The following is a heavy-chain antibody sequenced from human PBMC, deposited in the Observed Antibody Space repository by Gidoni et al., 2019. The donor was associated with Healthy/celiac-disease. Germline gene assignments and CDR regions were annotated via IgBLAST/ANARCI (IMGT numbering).Heavy chain of an antibody. V-gene: IGHV1-69*01. D-gene: IGHD3-22*01. CDR1: GAPLRSYA. CDR3: ARDLLDSSGYPDAFDI. Sequence: QVQLVQSGAEVQKPGSSVKVSCKASGAPLRSYATSWVRQAPDHGLEWLGGIIPIFGTANYAQKFQGGVRITADESTSTAYMELSSLRSEDTAVYYGARDLLDSSGYPDAFDIWGQGTMVTVSS. J-gene: IGHJ3*02. CDR2: IIPIFGTA.